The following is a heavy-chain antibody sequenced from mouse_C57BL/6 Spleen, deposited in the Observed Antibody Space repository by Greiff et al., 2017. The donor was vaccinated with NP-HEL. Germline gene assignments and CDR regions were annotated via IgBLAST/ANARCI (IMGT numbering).Heavy chain of an antibody. CDR2: IDPSDSYT. CDR1: GYTFTSYW. V-gene: IGHV1-69*01. J-gene: IGHJ2*01. D-gene: IGHD2-4*01. CDR3: ASYDYDEGFDY. Sequence: QLQESGAELVMPGASVKLSCKASGYTFTSYWMHWVKQRPGQGLEWIGEIDPSDSYTNYNQKFKGKSTLTVDKSSSTAYMQLSSLTSEDSAVYYCASYDYDEGFDYWGQGTTLTVSS.